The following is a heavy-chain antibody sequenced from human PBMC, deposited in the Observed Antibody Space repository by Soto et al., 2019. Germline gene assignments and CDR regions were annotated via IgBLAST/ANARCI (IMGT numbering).Heavy chain of an antibody. J-gene: IGHJ6*02. CDR3: AMPYSRVMAV. D-gene: IGHD1-26*01. V-gene: IGHV5-51*01. CDR1: GYSFTSYC. CDR2: IYPADSDT. Sequence: PGESLKISCKGSGYSFTSYCLRRVRQMPGKGLEWIGIIYPADSDTRYSPSFQGQVTISADKSISTAYLQWSSLKASDTAMYYCAMPYSRVMAVWGQGTTVTVSS.